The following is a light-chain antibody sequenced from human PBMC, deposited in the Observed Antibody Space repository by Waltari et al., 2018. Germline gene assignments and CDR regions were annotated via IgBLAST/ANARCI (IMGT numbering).Light chain of an antibody. V-gene: IGLV1-40*01. CDR2: GST. Sequence: QSVLTQPPSVSGAPAPRVTLPRTGRGPNLAAGYESHWYPPPPRAAPKLLIYGSTSRPLGVPARFFGSTSGTSASLAITGLQAEDEADYYCQSYDTSLSVVFGGGTKLTVL. CDR1: GPNLAAGYE. J-gene: IGLJ3*02. CDR3: QSYDTSLSVV.